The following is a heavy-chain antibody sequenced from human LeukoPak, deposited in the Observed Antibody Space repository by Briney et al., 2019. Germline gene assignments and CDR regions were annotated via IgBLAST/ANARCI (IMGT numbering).Heavy chain of an antibody. CDR3: ARVKRHAFDI. CDR2: INHSGST. J-gene: IGHJ3*02. CDR1: GGSFSGYY. V-gene: IGHV4-34*01. Sequence: SETLSLTCAVYGGSFSGYYWSWIRQPPGKGLEWIGEINHSGSTNYNPSLKGRVTISVDTSKNQFSLKLSSVTAADTAVYYCARVKRHAFDIWGQGTMVTVSS.